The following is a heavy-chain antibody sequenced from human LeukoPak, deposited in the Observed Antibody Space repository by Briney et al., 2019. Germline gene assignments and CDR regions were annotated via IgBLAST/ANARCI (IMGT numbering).Heavy chain of an antibody. Sequence: GASVKVSCKASGGTFSSYAISWVRQAPGQGLEWMGRIIPILGIANYAQKFQGRVTITADKSTSTAYMELSSLRSEDTAVYYCAREGYSYAGDYWGQGTLVTVSS. V-gene: IGHV1-69*04. CDR1: GGTFSSYA. CDR2: IIPILGIA. CDR3: AREGYSYAGDY. J-gene: IGHJ4*02. D-gene: IGHD5-18*01.